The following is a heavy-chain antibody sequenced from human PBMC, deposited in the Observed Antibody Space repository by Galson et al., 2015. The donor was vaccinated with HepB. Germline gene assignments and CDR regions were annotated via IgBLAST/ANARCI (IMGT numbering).Heavy chain of an antibody. CDR2: ISSSSNYI. Sequence: LRLSYAASGFTFSDYDVNWVRQAPGKGLEWVSSISSSSNYIYYADSVKGRFTISRDNAKNSLYLQMNSLTAADTAVYYCAREYSSLAAGGTALDYWGQGTLVTVSS. CDR3: AREYSSLAAGGTALDY. V-gene: IGHV3-21*01. J-gene: IGHJ4*02. D-gene: IGHD6-13*01. CDR1: GFTFSDYD.